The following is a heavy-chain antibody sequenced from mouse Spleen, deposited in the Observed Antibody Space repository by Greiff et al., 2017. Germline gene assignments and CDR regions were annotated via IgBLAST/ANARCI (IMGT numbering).Heavy chain of an antibody. D-gene: IGHD2-1*01. CDR3: APLYYGNHEGFAY. Sequence: QVQLQQSGPELVKPGASVKLSCKASGYTFTSYDINWVKQRPGQGLEWIGWIYPRDGSTKYNEKFKGKATLTVDTSSSTAYMELHSLTSEDSAVYFCAPLYYGNHEGFAYWGQGTLVTVSA. CDR2: IYPRDGST. CDR1: GYTFTSYD. V-gene: IGHV1-85*01. J-gene: IGHJ3*01.